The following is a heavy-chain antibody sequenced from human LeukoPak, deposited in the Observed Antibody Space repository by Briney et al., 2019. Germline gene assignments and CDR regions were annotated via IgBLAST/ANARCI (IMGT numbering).Heavy chain of an antibody. V-gene: IGHV3-23*01. J-gene: IGHJ4*02. CDR3: AKGYCSGGSCFFDY. CDR1: GSTFSSYA. CDR2: ISGSGGST. Sequence: GGSLRLSCAASGSTFSSYAMSWVRQAPGKGLEWVSAISGSGGSTYYADSVKGRFTISRDNSKNTLYLQMNSLRAEDTAVYYCAKGYCSGGSCFFDYWGQGTLVTVSS. D-gene: IGHD2-15*01.